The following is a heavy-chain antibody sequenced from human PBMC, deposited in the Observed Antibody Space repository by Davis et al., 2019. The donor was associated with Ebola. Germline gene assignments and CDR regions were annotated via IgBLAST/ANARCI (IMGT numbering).Heavy chain of an antibody. CDR3: AKDMGGLGESNAFDI. J-gene: IGHJ3*02. V-gene: IGHV3-9*03. CDR2: ISWNSGSI. CDR1: GFTFDDYA. Sequence: PGGSLRLSCAASGFTFDDYAMHWVRQAPGKGLEWVSGISWNSGSIGYADSVKGRFTISRDNAKNSLYLQMNSLRAEDMALYYCAKDMGGLGESNAFDIWGQGTMVTVSS. D-gene: IGHD3-16*01.